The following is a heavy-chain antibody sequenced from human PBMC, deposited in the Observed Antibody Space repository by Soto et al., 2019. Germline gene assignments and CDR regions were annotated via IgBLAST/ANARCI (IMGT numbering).Heavy chain of an antibody. J-gene: IGHJ6*02. Sequence: QVQLMQSGAEVKKPGSSVKVSCKASGGTFSSYAISWVRQAPGQGLEWMGGIIPIFGTANYAQKFQGRVTITADESTSTAYMELSSLRSEDTAVYYCASCAVVALGVNYYYYGMDVWGQGTTVTVSS. CDR2: IIPIFGTA. CDR1: GGTFSSYA. V-gene: IGHV1-69*12. D-gene: IGHD2-15*01. CDR3: ASCAVVALGVNYYYYGMDV.